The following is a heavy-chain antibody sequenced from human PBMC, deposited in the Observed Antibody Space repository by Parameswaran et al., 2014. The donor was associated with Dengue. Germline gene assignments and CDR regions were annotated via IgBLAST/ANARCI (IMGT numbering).Heavy chain of an antibody. Sequence: WVRQAPGQGLEWMGGIIPIFGTANYAQKFQGRVTITADKSTSTAYMELSSLRSEDTAVYYCARDPLQSSSSDPFDYWGQGTPVTVSS. CDR2: IIPIFGTA. V-gene: IGHV1-69*06. J-gene: IGHJ4*02. CDR3: ARDPLQSSSSDPFDY. D-gene: IGHD6-6*01.